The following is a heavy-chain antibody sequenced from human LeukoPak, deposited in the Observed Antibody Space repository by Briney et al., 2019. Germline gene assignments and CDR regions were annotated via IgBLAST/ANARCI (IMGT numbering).Heavy chain of an antibody. D-gene: IGHD3-10*01. CDR3: ARLRFGELLRYFDY. Sequence: ASVKVSCKASGYTFTGYYMHWVRQAPGQGLEWMGWINPNSGGTNYAQKFQGRVTMTRDTSISTAYMELSRLRSDDTAVYYCARLRFGELLRYFDYWGQGTLVTVSS. CDR2: INPNSGGT. J-gene: IGHJ4*02. CDR1: GYTFTGYY. V-gene: IGHV1-2*02.